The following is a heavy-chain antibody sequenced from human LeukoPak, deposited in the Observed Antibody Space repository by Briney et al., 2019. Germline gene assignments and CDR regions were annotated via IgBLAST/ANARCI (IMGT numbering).Heavy chain of an antibody. J-gene: IGHJ4*02. CDR1: GGSIRSYY. D-gene: IGHD3-22*01. Sequence: PSETLSLTCTVSGGSIRSYYWGWIRQPPGKGLEWIGYIHYSESTKYNPSLKSRVTMSVDTSKSQFSLKVNSVTAADTAVYYCAIFLDGVPGTMSWGLGTLVTVSS. CDR3: AIFLDGVPGTMS. V-gene: IGHV4-59*12. CDR2: IHYSEST.